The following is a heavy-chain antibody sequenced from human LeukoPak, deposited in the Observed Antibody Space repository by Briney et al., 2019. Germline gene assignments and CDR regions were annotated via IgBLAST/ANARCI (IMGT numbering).Heavy chain of an antibody. J-gene: IGHJ6*03. CDR2: IIPIFGTA. CDR1: GGTFSSYA. CDR3: ARVCYVVPAAAPKYYYYMDV. Sequence: SVKVSCKASGGTFSSYAISWVRQAPGQGLEWMGGIIPIFGTANYAQKFQGRVTITADESTSTAYMELSSLRSEDTAVYYCARVCYVVPAAAPKYYYYMDVWGKGTTVTVS. D-gene: IGHD2-2*01. V-gene: IGHV1-69*13.